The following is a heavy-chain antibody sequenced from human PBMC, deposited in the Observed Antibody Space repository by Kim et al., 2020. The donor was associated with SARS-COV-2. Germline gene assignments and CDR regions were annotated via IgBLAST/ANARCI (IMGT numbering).Heavy chain of an antibody. V-gene: IGHV1-18*01. CDR3: ARSGRVVTPYYFDY. Sequence: AQKLQGRVTMTTATSTSTAYMELRSLRSDDTAVYYCARSGRVVTPYYFDYWGQGTLVTVSS. J-gene: IGHJ4*02. D-gene: IGHD2-15*01.